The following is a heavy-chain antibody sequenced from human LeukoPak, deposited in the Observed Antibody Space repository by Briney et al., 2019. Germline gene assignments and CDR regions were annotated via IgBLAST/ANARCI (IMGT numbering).Heavy chain of an antibody. Sequence: GGSLRLSCTASTFSFSFYTMNWVRQAPGKGLEWVAIIWYDGSKKYYADSVKGRFTISRDNSKNTLYLQMNSLRAEDTAVYYCAKDPYSSGWRGAFDIWGQGTMVTVSS. CDR1: TFSFSFYT. CDR2: IWYDGSKK. J-gene: IGHJ3*02. V-gene: IGHV3-33*06. D-gene: IGHD6-19*01. CDR3: AKDPYSSGWRGAFDI.